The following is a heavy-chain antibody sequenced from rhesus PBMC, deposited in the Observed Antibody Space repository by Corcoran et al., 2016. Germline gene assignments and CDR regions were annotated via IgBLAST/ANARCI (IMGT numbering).Heavy chain of an antibody. CDR1: GGSISSNY. J-gene: IGHJ4*01. D-gene: IGHD3-9*01. V-gene: IGHV4-160*01. CDR3: ARNYEDDYGYFPFDY. CDR2: IYGSSGRT. Sequence: QVQLQESGPGLVKPSETLSLTCAVSGGSISSNYWSWIRQPPGKGLEWIGYIYGSSGRTYYNPSLKSRVTISTDTSKNQFSLKLSSVTAADTAVYYCARNYEDDYGYFPFDYWGQGVLVTVSS.